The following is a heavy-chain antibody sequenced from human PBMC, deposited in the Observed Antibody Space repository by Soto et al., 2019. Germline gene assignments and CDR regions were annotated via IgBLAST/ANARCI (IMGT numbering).Heavy chain of an antibody. Sequence: ASVKVSCKASGYSFTSLDIDWVRQTAGQGLEWMGWMEPSTGRTGYAQKFQGRVTMTRDTSINTAYMELTTLTSDDTAFYYCARGVSAGVDYWGQGTLVTVSS. D-gene: IGHD1-26*01. CDR1: GYSFTSLD. V-gene: IGHV1-8*01. J-gene: IGHJ4*02. CDR3: ARGVSAGVDY. CDR2: MEPSTGRT.